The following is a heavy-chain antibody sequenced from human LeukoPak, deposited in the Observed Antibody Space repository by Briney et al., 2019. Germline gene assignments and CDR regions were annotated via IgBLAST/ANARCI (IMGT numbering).Heavy chain of an antibody. V-gene: IGHV3-74*01. J-gene: IGHJ3*02. CDR3: ARHGGYCGGDCHDAFDI. CDR2: INSDGSST. CDR1: GFTFSSYW. Sequence: GGSLRLSCAASGFTFSSYWMHWVRQAPGKGLVWVSRINSDGSSTSYADSVKGRFTISRDNAKNTLYLQMNSLRAEDTAVYYCARHGGYCGGDCHDAFDIWGQGTMVTVS. D-gene: IGHD2-21*02.